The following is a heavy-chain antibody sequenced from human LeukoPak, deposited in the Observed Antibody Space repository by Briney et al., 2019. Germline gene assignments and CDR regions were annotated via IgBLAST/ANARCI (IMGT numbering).Heavy chain of an antibody. J-gene: IGHJ4*02. CDR2: INSDGSSI. CDR3: ARGGQLGSSTWYRNSLDS. V-gene: IGHV3-74*01. CDR1: GFTLSNYW. D-gene: IGHD6-13*01. Sequence: GGSLRLSCAASGFTLSNYWMHWVRQAPGKGLVWVSRINSDGSSISYADSVKGRFTISRDNAMNTLYLQMNGLRAEDTAVYYCARGGQLGSSTWYRNSLDSWGQGTLVTVSS.